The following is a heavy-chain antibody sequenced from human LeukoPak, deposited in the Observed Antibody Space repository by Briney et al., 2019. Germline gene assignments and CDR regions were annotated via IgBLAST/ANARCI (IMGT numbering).Heavy chain of an antibody. CDR3: AREASYGYFDY. V-gene: IGHV3-7*03. CDR1: GFTFSSYW. Sequence: GGSLRLSCAASGFTFSSYWMSWVRRAPGEGLEWVANIKQDGSEKYYVDSVKGRFTISRDNAKNSLYLQMSSLRAEDTAVYYCAREASYGYFDYWGQGTLVTVSS. CDR2: IKQDGSEK. J-gene: IGHJ4*02. D-gene: IGHD5-18*01.